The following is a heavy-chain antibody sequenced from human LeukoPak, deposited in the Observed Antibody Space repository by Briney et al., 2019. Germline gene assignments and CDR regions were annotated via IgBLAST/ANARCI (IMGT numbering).Heavy chain of an antibody. CDR1: GFTFSSYS. J-gene: IGHJ6*02. CDR2: ISSSSSYI. Sequence: GGSLRLSCAASGFTFSSYSMNWVRQAPGKGPEWVSSISSSSSYIYYADSVKGRFTISRDNAKNLLYLQMNSLRAEDTAVYYCARGDIVVVPAAMDYYYGMDVWGQGTTVTVSS. CDR3: ARGDIVVVPAAMDYYYGMDV. V-gene: IGHV3-21*01. D-gene: IGHD2-2*01.